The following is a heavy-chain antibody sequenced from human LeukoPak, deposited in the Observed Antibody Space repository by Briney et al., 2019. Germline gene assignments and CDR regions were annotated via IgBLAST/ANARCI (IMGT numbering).Heavy chain of an antibody. J-gene: IGHJ3*02. Sequence: GGFLRLSCAASGFTFSSYAMSWVRQAPGKGLEWVSAISGSGGSTHYADSVKGRFTISRDNSKNTLYLQMNSLRAEDTAVYYCARGTSSLIFGVVILNSPTNDAFDIWGQGTMVTVSS. D-gene: IGHD3-3*01. V-gene: IGHV3-23*01. CDR2: ISGSGGST. CDR3: ARGTSSLIFGVVILNSPTNDAFDI. CDR1: GFTFSSYA.